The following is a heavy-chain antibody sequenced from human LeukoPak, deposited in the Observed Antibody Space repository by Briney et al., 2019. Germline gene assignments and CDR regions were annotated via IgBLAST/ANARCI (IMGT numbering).Heavy chain of an antibody. J-gene: IGHJ4*02. CDR3: AKDWANGDYIDH. Sequence: GSLRLSCAASGFTFSAYGMHWVRQAPGKGLEWVAVVSYDGTNEKYADPVKGRFTISRDISKNTLSLQMNSLRADDTAVYYCAKDWANGDYIDHWGQGTLVTVSS. CDR2: VSYDGTNE. CDR1: GFTFSAYG. D-gene: IGHD2-8*01. V-gene: IGHV3-30*18.